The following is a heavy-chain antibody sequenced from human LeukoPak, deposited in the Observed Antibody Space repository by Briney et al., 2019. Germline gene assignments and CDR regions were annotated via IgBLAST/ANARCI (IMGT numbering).Heavy chain of an antibody. CDR1: GFTLDDYG. D-gene: IGHD2-21*02. CDR2: INWNGGST. Sequence: GGSLRLSCAASGFTLDDYGMSWVRQAPGKGLEWVSGINWNGGSTGYADSVKGRFTISRDNAKNSLYLQVNSLRAEDTALYYCARSGTLLYYYMDVWGKGTTVTVSS. CDR3: ARSGTLLYYYMDV. V-gene: IGHV3-20*04. J-gene: IGHJ6*03.